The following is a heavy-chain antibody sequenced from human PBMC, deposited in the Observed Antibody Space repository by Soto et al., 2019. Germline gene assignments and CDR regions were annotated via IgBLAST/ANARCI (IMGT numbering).Heavy chain of an antibody. V-gene: IGHV1-69*01. CDR1: GGTFADFI. Sequence: QVQLVQSGAEVKEPGSSVKVSCKASGGTFADFIMNWVRQTPGQGLVWMGGIVPVFGTATYAEKFKGRVTISATGSTRTADTELTSLRSEDTAVYYCARNGTYSSSLSQYSGMDVWGQGTTVTVS. CDR2: IVPVFGTA. J-gene: IGHJ6*02. D-gene: IGHD6-6*01. CDR3: ARNGTYSSSLSQYSGMDV.